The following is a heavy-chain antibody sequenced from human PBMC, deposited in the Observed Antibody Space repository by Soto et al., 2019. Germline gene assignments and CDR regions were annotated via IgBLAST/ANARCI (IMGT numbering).Heavy chain of an antibody. Sequence: PGGSLRLSCAASGFTFSDYYMSWIRQAPGKGLEWVSYISSSGSTIYYADSVKGRFTISRDNAKNSLYLQMNSLRAEDTAVYYCDSSPPDHAFGALLYYYYYYRMDVWGQGSTVTVSS. CDR2: ISSSGSTI. CDR3: DSSPPDHAFGALLYYYYYYRMDV. J-gene: IGHJ6*02. V-gene: IGHV3-11*01. CDR1: GFTFSDYY. D-gene: IGHD3-10*01.